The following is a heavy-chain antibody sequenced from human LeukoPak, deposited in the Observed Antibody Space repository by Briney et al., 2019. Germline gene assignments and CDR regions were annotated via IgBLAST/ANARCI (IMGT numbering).Heavy chain of an antibody. J-gene: IGHJ4*02. D-gene: IGHD3-22*01. CDR3: AKSNGYFEY. CDR1: SGYA. V-gene: IGHV3-23*01. CDR2: ITSSGYNT. Sequence: PGGSLRLSCTPSSGYAMSWVRQAPGKGLEWVSSITSSGYNTYYADSVKGRFTISRDNSKNTLYLQLNSLRVEDTAVYYCAKSNGYFEYWGQGTLVPVSS.